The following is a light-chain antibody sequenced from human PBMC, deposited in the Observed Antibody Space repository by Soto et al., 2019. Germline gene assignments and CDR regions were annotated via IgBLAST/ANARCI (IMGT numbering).Light chain of an antibody. Sequence: QSVLTQPASVSDSPGQSITISCTGTSSDVGGSNFVSWYQQHPGKPPNLIIYDVANRPSGVSNRFSGSKSGSTASLIISRLQTEDEADYFCKSYAGSNTYVFGRGTKGTVL. CDR1: SSDVGGSNF. CDR2: DVA. CDR3: KSYAGSNTYV. J-gene: IGLJ1*01. V-gene: IGLV2-14*03.